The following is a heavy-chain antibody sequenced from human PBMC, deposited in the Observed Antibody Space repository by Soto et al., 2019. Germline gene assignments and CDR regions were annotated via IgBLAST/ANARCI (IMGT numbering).Heavy chain of an antibody. D-gene: IGHD2-21*02. CDR2: LQTDGSHP. CDR1: GFTFNYYW. CDR3: ARGGDPDY. J-gene: IGHJ4*02. V-gene: IGHV3-74*01. Sequence: EVQLVESGGGLVQPGGSLRLSCVASGFTFNYYWMHWVRQAPGKGLMWVSRLQTDGSHPDYADSVKGRFTISRDNAKNKLYLQMNNPRAEDTAVYYCARGGDPDYWGQGTLVTVSS.